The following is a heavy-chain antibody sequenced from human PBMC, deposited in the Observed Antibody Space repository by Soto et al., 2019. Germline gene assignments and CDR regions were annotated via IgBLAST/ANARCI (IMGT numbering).Heavy chain of an antibody. J-gene: IGHJ3*02. V-gene: IGHV4-38-2*01. CDR2: IYHSGST. Sequence: SQTLSLTCAVSGYSISSGYYWGWIRQPPGKGLEWIGSIYHSGSTYYNPSLKSRVTISVDTSKNQSSLKLSSVTAADTAVYYCARQLRFLAFDIWGQGTMVTVSS. CDR1: GYSISSGYY. CDR3: ARQLRFLAFDI. D-gene: IGHD5-18*01.